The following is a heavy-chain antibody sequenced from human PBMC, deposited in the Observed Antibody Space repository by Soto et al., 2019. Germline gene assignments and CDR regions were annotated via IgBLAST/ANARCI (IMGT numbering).Heavy chain of an antibody. CDR2: IDPSDSYT. CDR1: GYSFTSYW. Sequence: GESLKISCKGSGYSFTSYWISWVRQMPGKGLEWMGRIDPSDSYTNYSPSFQGHVTISADKSISTAYLQWSSLKASDTAMHYCARPGYSYGYDYYGMDVWGQGTTVTVSS. J-gene: IGHJ6*02. CDR3: ARPGYSYGYDYYGMDV. D-gene: IGHD5-18*01. V-gene: IGHV5-10-1*01.